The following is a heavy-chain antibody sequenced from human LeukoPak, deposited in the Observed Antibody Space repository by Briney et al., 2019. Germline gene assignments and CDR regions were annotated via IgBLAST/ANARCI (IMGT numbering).Heavy chain of an antibody. V-gene: IGHV3-23*01. Sequence: QSGGSLRLSCAASGFTFSSYAMHWVRQAPGKGLEWVSAISGSGGSTYYADSVKGRFTISRDNSKNTLYLQMNSLRAEDTAVYYCAKGEMATTLFDYWGQGTLVTVSS. J-gene: IGHJ4*02. CDR2: ISGSGGST. CDR3: AKGEMATTLFDY. D-gene: IGHD5-24*01. CDR1: GFTFSSYA.